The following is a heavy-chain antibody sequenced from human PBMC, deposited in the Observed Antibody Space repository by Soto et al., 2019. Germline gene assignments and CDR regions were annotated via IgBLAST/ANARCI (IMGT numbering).Heavy chain of an antibody. Sequence: QLQLQESGPGLVKPSETLSLTCTVSGGSISSSSYYWGWIRQPPGKGLEWIGSIYYSGSTYYNPSLKSRVTISVDTSKNQFSLKLSSVTAADTAVYYGATPRGGSHNWFDPWGQGTLVTVSS. D-gene: IGHD3-10*01. CDR1: GGSISSSSYY. J-gene: IGHJ5*02. CDR2: IYYSGST. CDR3: ATPRGGSHNWFDP. V-gene: IGHV4-39*01.